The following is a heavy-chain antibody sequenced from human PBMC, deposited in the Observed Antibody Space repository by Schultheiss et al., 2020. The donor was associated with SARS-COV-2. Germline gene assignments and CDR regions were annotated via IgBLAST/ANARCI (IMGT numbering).Heavy chain of an antibody. J-gene: IGHJ6*02. CDR2: IYHSGST. D-gene: IGHD2-21*01. CDR3: ARDCGSVACPYGMDL. V-gene: IGHV4-4*02. CDR1: GGSISSSNW. Sequence: GSLRLSCAVSGGSISSSNWWSWVRQPPGKGLEWIGEIYHSGSTNYNPSLKSRVTISVDTSKTQISLKLTSVTAADTAVYYCARDCGSVACPYGMDLWGQANTVTVSS.